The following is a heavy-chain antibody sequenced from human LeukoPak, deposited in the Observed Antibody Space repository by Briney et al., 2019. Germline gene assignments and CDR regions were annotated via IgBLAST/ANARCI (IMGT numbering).Heavy chain of an antibody. D-gene: IGHD5-12*01. CDR3: ARDRYSGYDSGADY. Sequence: TGGSLRLSCAASGFTFASHGLHWVRQAPGKGLEFVSGVTSDGSSTYYANSVKGRFTISRDNSKNTLFLQMGSLRAEDMAVYYCARDRYSGYDSGADYWGQGTLVTVSS. V-gene: IGHV3-64*01. CDR1: GFTFASHG. CDR2: VTSDGSST. J-gene: IGHJ4*02.